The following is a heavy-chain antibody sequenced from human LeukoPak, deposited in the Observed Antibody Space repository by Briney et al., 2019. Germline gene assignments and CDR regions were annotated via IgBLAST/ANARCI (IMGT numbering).Heavy chain of an antibody. CDR1: GFTFSNYA. Sequence: GGSLRLSCAASGFTFSNYAMNWVRQAPGKGLEWVSAISGSGGGTFYADSVKGRFTISRDNSKNTLYLQMNSLRAEDTAVYYCARARIHVLRFLEWSPQNYWGQGTLVTVSS. D-gene: IGHD3-3*01. V-gene: IGHV3-23*01. CDR3: ARARIHVLRFLEWSPQNY. CDR2: ISGSGGGT. J-gene: IGHJ4*02.